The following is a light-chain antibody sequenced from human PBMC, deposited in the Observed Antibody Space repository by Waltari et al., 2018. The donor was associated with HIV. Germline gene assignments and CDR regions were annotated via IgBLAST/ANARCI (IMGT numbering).Light chain of an antibody. Sequence: AIRMTQSPSSFSAATGDRVTITCRASQRIVTDLAWYQQKPGRAPKLLIYGANRLQSGVPPRFSGSGSGTDFTLTISCLQSEDFATYYCQQYHTYPPGTFGQGTRLDNK. CDR1: QRIVTD. V-gene: IGKV1-8*01. CDR2: GAN. J-gene: IGKJ5*01. CDR3: QQYHTYPPGT.